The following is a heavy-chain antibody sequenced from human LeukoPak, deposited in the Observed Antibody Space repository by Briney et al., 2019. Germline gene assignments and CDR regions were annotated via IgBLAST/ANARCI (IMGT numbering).Heavy chain of an antibody. CDR2: FNPNSGGT. J-gene: IGHJ4*02. CDR1: GYTFTAYY. D-gene: IGHD4-17*01. Sequence: ASVKVSCKASGYTFTAYYIHWVRQAPGQGLEWMGWFNPNSGGTNYAQEFQGRVTMTRDTSISTAYMELSRLRSDDTAVYYCAKIAHYGAYSDYWGQGTLVTVSS. CDR3: AKIAHYGAYSDY. V-gene: IGHV1-2*02.